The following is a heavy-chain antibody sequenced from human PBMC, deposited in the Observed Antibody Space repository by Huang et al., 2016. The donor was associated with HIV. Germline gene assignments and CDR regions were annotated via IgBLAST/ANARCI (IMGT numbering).Heavy chain of an antibody. CDR3: ARESNIVVVPHTIKFFDY. Sequence: QVQLVQSGAEVKKPGSSVKVSCKASGGSFSNHVFNWVRQGPGQGLEWMGGIIPIFGKTNYAQKFQGRVTITADESTGTAYLELSSLRSEDTAVYFCARESNIVVVPHTIKFFDYWGQGTLVTVSS. CDR2: IIPIFGKT. D-gene: IGHD2-2*01. V-gene: IGHV1-69*01. J-gene: IGHJ4*02. CDR1: GGSFSNHV.